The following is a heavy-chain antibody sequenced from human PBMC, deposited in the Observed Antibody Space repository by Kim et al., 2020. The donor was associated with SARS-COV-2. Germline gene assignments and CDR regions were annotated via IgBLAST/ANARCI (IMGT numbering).Heavy chain of an antibody. V-gene: IGHV3-30-3*01. CDR1: GFTFSSYA. Sequence: GGSLRLSCAASGFTFSSYAMHWVRQAPGKGLEWVAVISYDGSNKYYADSVKGRFTISRDNSKNTRYLQMNSLRAEDTAVYYCARAPEVAIDYWGQGTLVTVSS. J-gene: IGHJ4*02. CDR3: ARAPEVAIDY. CDR2: ISYDGSNK. D-gene: IGHD2-15*01.